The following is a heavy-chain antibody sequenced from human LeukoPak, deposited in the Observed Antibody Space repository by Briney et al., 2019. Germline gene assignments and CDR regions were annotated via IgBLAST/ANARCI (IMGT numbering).Heavy chain of an antibody. V-gene: IGHV1-18*01. Sequence: ASVKVSFKASGYTFTSYGISWVRQAPGQGLEWMGWISAYNGNTNYAQKLQGRVTMTTDTSTSTAYMELRSLRSDDTAVYYCAREFYDLWSGYIGEARPNYYYYYGMDVWGQGTTVTVSS. CDR3: AREFYDLWSGYIGEARPNYYYYYGMDV. J-gene: IGHJ6*02. CDR2: ISAYNGNT. CDR1: GYTFTSYG. D-gene: IGHD3-3*01.